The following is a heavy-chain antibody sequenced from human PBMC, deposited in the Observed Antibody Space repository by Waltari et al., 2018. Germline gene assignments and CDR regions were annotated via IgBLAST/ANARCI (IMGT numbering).Heavy chain of an antibody. CDR1: GYSFTSYW. Sequence: EVQLVQSGAEVKKPGESLTISCKGSGYSFTSYWIGWVRQIPGKGLEWMGIIYPGDSDTRYSPSFQGQVTISADKSISTAYLQWSSLKASDTAMYYCARSLRGGYYYYYMDVWGKGTTVTVYS. CDR3: ARSLRGGYYYYYMDV. J-gene: IGHJ6*03. D-gene: IGHD5-12*01. CDR2: IYPGDSDT. V-gene: IGHV5-51*01.